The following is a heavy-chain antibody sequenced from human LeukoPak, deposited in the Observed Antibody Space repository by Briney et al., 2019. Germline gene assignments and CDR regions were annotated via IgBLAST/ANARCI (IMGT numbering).Heavy chain of an antibody. D-gene: IGHD1-26*01. V-gene: IGHV4-59*11. Sequence: SETLSLTCTVSGGSISSHYWSWIRQPPGKGLEWIGYIYYSGSTNYNPSLKSRVTISVDTSKNQFSLKLSSVTAADTAVYYCARHYHARQPSFDYWGQGTLVTVSS. J-gene: IGHJ4*02. CDR3: ARHYHARQPSFDY. CDR2: IYYSGST. CDR1: GGSISSHY.